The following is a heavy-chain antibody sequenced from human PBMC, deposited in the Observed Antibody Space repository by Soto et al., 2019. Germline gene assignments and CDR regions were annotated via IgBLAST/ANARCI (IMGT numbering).Heavy chain of an antibody. V-gene: IGHV4-39*01. D-gene: IGHD4-4*01. CDR3: ARLDDYNNCSAY. Sequence: QPPGKGLEWIGTIYSSGSTYYNPSLKSRVTISEDTSKRQFSLKLSSVTAADTAVYYCARLDDYNNCSAYLGQGTPVTVSS. J-gene: IGHJ4*02. CDR2: IYSSGST.